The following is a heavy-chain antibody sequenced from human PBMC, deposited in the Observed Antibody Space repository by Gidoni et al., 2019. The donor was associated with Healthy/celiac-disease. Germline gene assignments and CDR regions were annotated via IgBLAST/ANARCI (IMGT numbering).Heavy chain of an antibody. V-gene: IGHV1-24*01. D-gene: IGHD2-2*01. J-gene: IGHJ5*02. CDR1: GYTLTELS. Sequence: QAQLVQSGAEVKKTGASVKVSCKVSGYTLTELSIHWVRQAPGKGLEWLGGFDPEDGETIYAQKCQGRVTMAEETATDTAYRELSSLRSEDTAVYYCATSTICSSTSCYQVGWFDPWGQGTLVTVSS. CDR3: ATSTICSSTSCYQVGWFDP. CDR2: FDPEDGET.